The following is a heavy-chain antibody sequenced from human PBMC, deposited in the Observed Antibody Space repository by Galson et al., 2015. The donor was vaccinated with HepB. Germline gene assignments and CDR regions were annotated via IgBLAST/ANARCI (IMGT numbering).Heavy chain of an antibody. J-gene: IGHJ6*02. CDR3: ARETLSITIFGVAERRGHYYGMGV. V-gene: IGHV4-4*07. CDR2: IYTSGST. Sequence: SETLSLTCTVSGGSISSYYWSWIRQPAGKGLEWIGRIYTSGSTNYNPSLKSRVTMSVDTSKNQFSLKLSSVTAADTAVYYCARETLSITIFGVAERRGHYYGMGVWGQGTTVTVSS. CDR1: GGSISSYY. D-gene: IGHD3-3*01.